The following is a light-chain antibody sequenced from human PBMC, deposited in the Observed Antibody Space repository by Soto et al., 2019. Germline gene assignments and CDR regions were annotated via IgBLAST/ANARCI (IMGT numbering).Light chain of an antibody. V-gene: IGKV3-15*01. J-gene: IGKJ5*01. CDR2: GAS. Sequence: EIVMTQSPATLSASPGERVTLSCRASQSVASSVAWYQQKPGQAPRLILYGASTRATGFPARFSGSGSGTEFTLTISSLQSEDFAVYLCQQYHYWPITFGQGTRLDIK. CDR1: QSVASS. CDR3: QQYHYWPIT.